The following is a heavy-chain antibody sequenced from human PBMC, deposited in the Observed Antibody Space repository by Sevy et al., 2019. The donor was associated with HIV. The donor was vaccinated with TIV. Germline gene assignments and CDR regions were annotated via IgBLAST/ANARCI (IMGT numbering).Heavy chain of an antibody. D-gene: IGHD3-22*01. J-gene: IGHJ3*02. V-gene: IGHV3-23*01. CDR1: GFTFSSNA. Sequence: GGSLRLSCAASGFTFSSNAMSWVRQAPGKGLEWVSTISGTGANTYYADSVKGRFTISRDISKNTLYLQMNSLRVEDMAVYYCAKDQDSSDYYDAFDIWGQGTMVTVSS. CDR3: AKDQDSSDYYDAFDI. CDR2: ISGTGANT.